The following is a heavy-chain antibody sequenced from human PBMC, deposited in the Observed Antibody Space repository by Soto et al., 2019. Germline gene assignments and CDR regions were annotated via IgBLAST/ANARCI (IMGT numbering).Heavy chain of an antibody. CDR2: IYYSGST. CDR3: ARDSSGWNWFDP. V-gene: IGHV4-39*07. Sequence: SETLSLTCTVSGGSITSGSYYWGWIRQPPGKGLEWIGSIYYSGSTYYNPSLKSRVTISVDTSKNQFSLKLSSVTAADTAVYYCARDSSGWNWFDPWGQGTLVTVSS. J-gene: IGHJ5*02. D-gene: IGHD6-19*01. CDR1: GGSITSGSYY.